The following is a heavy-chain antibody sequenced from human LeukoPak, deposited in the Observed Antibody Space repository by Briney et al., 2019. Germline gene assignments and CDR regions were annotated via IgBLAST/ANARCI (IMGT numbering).Heavy chain of an antibody. V-gene: IGHV4-59*01. D-gene: IGHD3-22*01. CDR1: GGSISSYF. CDR2: IYYSGNT. CDR3: GGGYDSSGYYSLGH. Sequence: SGTLSLTCTVSGGSISSYFWSWIRQPPGKGLEWIGYIYYSGNTNYNPSLKSRVTISLDTSKNQFSLKLSSVTAADTAVYYCGGGYDSSGYYSLGHWGQGTLVTVSS. J-gene: IGHJ4*02.